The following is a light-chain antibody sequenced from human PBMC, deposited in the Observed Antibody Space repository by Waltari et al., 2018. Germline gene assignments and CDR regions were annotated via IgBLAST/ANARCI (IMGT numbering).Light chain of an antibody. J-gene: IGKJ4*01. CDR1: QGVSRY. CDR2: DAS. CDR3: QQRSNWPLT. Sequence: EIVLTQSPATLSLSPGERATLSCRASQGVSRYLAWYQQSPGQAPRLLIYDASNRATGIPARFSGSGSETDFTLTISSLEPEDFAVYYCQQRSNWPLTFGGGTKVEIK. V-gene: IGKV3-11*01.